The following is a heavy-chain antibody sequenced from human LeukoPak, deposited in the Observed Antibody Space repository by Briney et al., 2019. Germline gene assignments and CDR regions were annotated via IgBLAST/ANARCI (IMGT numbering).Heavy chain of an antibody. CDR3: AKDLGGSATTV. V-gene: IGHV3-9*01. J-gene: IGHJ4*02. CDR2: ISWSGDRM. CDR1: GFTFENRV. D-gene: IGHD2-2*01. Sequence: PGRSLRLPCAASGFTFENRVMHWVRQAPGKGLEWVSSISWSGDRMGYADAVKGRFTISSDNAKNSLFLQMNSLRVEDTALYYCAKDLGGSATTVWGQGTLVTVSS.